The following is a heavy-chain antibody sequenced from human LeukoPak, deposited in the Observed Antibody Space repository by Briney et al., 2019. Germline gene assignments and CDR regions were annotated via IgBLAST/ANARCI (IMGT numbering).Heavy chain of an antibody. CDR2: IYYSGST. D-gene: IGHD6-6*01. J-gene: IGHJ2*01. CDR3: ASSIALYWYFDL. Sequence: SETLSLTCTVSGGSISSYYWSWIRQPPGKGLEWIGYIYYSGSTNYNPSLKSRVTISVDTSKNQFSLKLSSVTAADTAVYYCASSIALYWYFDLWGRGTLVTVSS. CDR1: GGSISSYY. V-gene: IGHV4-59*08.